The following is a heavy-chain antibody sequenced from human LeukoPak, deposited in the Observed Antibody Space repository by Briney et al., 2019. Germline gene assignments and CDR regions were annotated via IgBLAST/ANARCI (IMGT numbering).Heavy chain of an antibody. CDR1: GGTFSSYA. D-gene: IGHD3-16*02. J-gene: IGHJ3*02. Sequence: SVKVSCKASGGTFSSYAISWVRQAPGQGLEWMGRIIPIFGTANYAQKFQGRVTITTDESTSTAYMELSILRSEDTAVYYCARDDLYDYVWGSYRAAAFDIWGQGTMVTVSS. CDR2: IIPIFGTA. CDR3: ARDDLYDYVWGSYRAAAFDI. V-gene: IGHV1-69*05.